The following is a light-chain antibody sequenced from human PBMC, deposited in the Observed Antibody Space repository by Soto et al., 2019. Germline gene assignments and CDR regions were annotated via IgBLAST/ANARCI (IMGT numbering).Light chain of an antibody. J-gene: IGLJ1*01. V-gene: IGLV1-44*01. Sequence: QSVLTQPPSASGTPGQRVNISCSGSSSNIGTNTVNWYQQLPGTAPKLLIYNDNQRPSGVPDRFSGSKSGTSASLAISGLHSEDEADYYCAAWHDSVNGHYVFGTGTKVTVL. CDR2: NDN. CDR3: AAWHDSVNGHYV. CDR1: SSNIGTNT.